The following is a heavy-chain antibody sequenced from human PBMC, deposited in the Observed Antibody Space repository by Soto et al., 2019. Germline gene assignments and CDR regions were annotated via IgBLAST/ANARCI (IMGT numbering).Heavy chain of an antibody. V-gene: IGHV5-51*01. CDR3: AASIFYYGMDV. Sequence: GESLKISCKGSGYAFTNYWIGWVRQMPGKGLEWMGIIYPGDSDTKYNPSFQGQVTISADKSITTTYLQWSSLKASDTAIYYCAASIFYYGMDVWGQGTTVTVSS. J-gene: IGHJ6*02. CDR2: IYPGDSDT. CDR1: GYAFTNYW.